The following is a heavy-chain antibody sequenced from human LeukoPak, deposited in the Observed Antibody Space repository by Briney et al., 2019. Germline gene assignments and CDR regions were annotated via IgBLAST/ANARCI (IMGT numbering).Heavy chain of an antibody. CDR3: AREDTGVAFDI. Sequence: GGSLRLSCAASRFTSSSYEMNWVRQAPGKGLEWVSYISGSGIKHYADSVKGRFTISRDNAKNSLYLQMNSLRVEDTAVYYCAREDTGVAFDIWGQGTTVTV. J-gene: IGHJ3*02. V-gene: IGHV3-48*03. CDR1: RFTSSSYE. D-gene: IGHD2-8*01. CDR2: ISGSGIK.